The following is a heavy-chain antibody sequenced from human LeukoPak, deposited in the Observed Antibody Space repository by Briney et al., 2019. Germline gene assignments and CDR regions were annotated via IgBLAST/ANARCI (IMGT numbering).Heavy chain of an antibody. D-gene: IGHD3-9*01. CDR1: GGSISSYY. CDR3: ARVGPYDILTGYYDYYFDY. Sequence: SETLSLTCTVSGGSISSYYWSWIRQPAGKGLEWIGRIYTSENTDYNPSLKSQVTMSVDMSKNQFSLKLSSVTAADTAVYYCARVGPYDILTGYYDYYFDYWGQGTLVTVSS. CDR2: IYTSENT. J-gene: IGHJ4*02. V-gene: IGHV4-4*07.